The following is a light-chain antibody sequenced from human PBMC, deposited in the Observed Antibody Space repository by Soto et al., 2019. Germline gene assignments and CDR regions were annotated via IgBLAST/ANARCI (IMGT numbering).Light chain of an antibody. J-gene: IGKJ1*01. CDR1: QSTISY. V-gene: IGKV1-5*03. Sequence: DIQMTQPPSTLSASVGDRVTITCRASQSTISYLAWYQQKPGKAPKLLIYQASSLENGVPSRFSGSGSGTEFSLTISSLQPDDFATYYCQQYSSHSTFGQGTKVDIK. CDR3: QQYSSHST. CDR2: QAS.